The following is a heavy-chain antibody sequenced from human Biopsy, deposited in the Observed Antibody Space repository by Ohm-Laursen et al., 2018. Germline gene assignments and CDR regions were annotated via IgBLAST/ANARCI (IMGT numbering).Heavy chain of an antibody. V-gene: IGHV4-61*01. Sequence: SDTLSLTCTVSGASVSSGSYDWSWIRQPPGKGLEWIGNIYNDVSTKYNPSLRSRVTISADKSTNQFSLKLRSVTAADTAVYYCARGYAGLYEAFDFWGQGTVVTVAS. CDR3: ARGYAGLYEAFDF. CDR1: GASVSSGSYD. D-gene: IGHD5-18*01. J-gene: IGHJ3*01. CDR2: IYNDVST.